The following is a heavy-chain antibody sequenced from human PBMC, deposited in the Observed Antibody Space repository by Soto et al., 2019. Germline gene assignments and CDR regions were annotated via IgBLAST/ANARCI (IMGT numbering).Heavy chain of an antibody. V-gene: IGHV1-3*01. D-gene: IGHD6-13*01. CDR2: INAANGDT. CDR1: GYTFTSYG. CDR3: VRRHVSATGIDWFDP. J-gene: IGHJ5*02. Sequence: ASVKVSCKASGYTFTSYGIHWVRQAPGQRLEWMGWINAANGDTKYSPKFQGRVTITRDTSASTAYMELSGLRSEDTAVYYCVRRHVSATGIDWFDPWGQGTLVTVSS.